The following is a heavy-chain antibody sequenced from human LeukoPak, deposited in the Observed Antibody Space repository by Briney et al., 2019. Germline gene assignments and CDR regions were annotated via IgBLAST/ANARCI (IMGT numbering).Heavy chain of an antibody. CDR1: GYTFTSYY. CDR2: FNPSGGST. Sequence: ASVKVSCKASGYTFTSYYMHWVRQAPGQGLEWMGIFNPSGGSTSYAQKFQGRVTMTRDTSTSTVYMELSSLRSEDTAVYYCARDRSHYYDSSPHFDYWGQGTLVTVSS. V-gene: IGHV1-46*01. D-gene: IGHD3-22*01. J-gene: IGHJ4*02. CDR3: ARDRSHYYDSSPHFDY.